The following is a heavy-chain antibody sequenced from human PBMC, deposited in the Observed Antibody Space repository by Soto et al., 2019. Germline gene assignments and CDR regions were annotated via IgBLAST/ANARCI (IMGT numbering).Heavy chain of an antibody. D-gene: IGHD6-19*01. V-gene: IGHV2-26*01. CDR2: IDSSGEK. Sequence: QVTLKESGPVLVKPTETLTLRCTVSGLSITDSEMGVSWIRQPPGQPLEWLAHIDSSGEKSYRTFLKSRLAISKDTSKSQIVRTMTNMDPADTATYYCARRHLAVAVSPWFDPWGQGIPLTVSS. CDR1: GLSITDSEMG. J-gene: IGHJ5*02. CDR3: ARRHLAVAVSPWFDP.